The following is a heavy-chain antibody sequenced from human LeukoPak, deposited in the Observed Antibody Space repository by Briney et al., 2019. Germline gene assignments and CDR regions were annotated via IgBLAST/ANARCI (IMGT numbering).Heavy chain of an antibody. CDR2: IVVGSGNT. V-gene: IGHV1-58*01. J-gene: IGHJ6*04. CDR1: GFTFTSSA. Sequence: GASVKVSCKASGFTFTSSAVRWVRHARGQRLEWIRWIVVGSGNTNYAQKLQERVTITRDMSTSTAYMELSSLRSEDTAVYYCAADSRRNYYGSGSYYIPYYYGMDVWGKGTTVTVSS. D-gene: IGHD3-10*01. CDR3: AADSRRNYYGSGSYYIPYYYGMDV.